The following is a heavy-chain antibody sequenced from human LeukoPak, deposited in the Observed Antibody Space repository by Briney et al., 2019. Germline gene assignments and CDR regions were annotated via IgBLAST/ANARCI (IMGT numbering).Heavy chain of an antibody. CDR3: ARVGYPGGGSYHVPN. CDR2: INAGNGNT. J-gene: IGHJ4*02. V-gene: IGHV1-3*01. Sequence: GASVKVSCKASGYSSTSYAMHWVRQAPGQRLEWMGWINAGNGNTKYSQKFQGRVTFTRDTSANTAYMELSSLRSEDTAVYYCARVGYPGGGSYHVPNWGQGTLVTVSS. CDR1: GYSSTSYA. D-gene: IGHD1-26*01.